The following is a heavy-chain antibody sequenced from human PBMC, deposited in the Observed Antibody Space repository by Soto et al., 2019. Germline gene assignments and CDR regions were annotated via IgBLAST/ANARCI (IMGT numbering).Heavy chain of an antibody. V-gene: IGHV3-33*01. CDR2: IWYDGSNK. D-gene: IGHD6-19*01. Sequence: PGGSLRLSCAASGFTFSSYGMHWVRQAPGKGLEWVAVIWYDGSNKYYVDSVKGRFTISRDNSKNTLYLQMNSLRAEDTAVYYCARDMRSGWNFDYWGQGTLVTVSS. J-gene: IGHJ4*02. CDR3: ARDMRSGWNFDY. CDR1: GFTFSSYG.